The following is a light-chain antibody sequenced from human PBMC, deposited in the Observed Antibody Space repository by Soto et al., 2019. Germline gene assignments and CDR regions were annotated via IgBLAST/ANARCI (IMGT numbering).Light chain of an antibody. CDR2: DAS. V-gene: IGKV3-11*01. CDR3: MHHGSSLWT. CDR1: QSVSSY. J-gene: IGKJ1*01. Sequence: EIVLTQSPATLSLSPGERATLSCRASQSVSSYLAWYQQKPGQAPRLLIYDASNRATGIPARFSGSGSGTDFTLTIRSLEPEDFAMYYCMHHGSSLWTFGQGTKVDNK.